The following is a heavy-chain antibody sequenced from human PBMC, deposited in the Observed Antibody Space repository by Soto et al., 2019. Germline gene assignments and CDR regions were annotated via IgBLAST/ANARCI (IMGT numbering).Heavy chain of an antibody. Sequence: QVQLQESGPGLVKPSGTLSLTCTVSNASISSRKWWTWVRQTPGKGLEWIGEIYHSGSINHNPSLKSRVTMSVDKAKNQFSLKMTSVTAADTAVYYCASKFGELLADAFDIWGQGTVVTVSS. CDR3: ASKFGELLADAFDI. V-gene: IGHV4-4*02. CDR1: NASISSRKW. CDR2: IYHSGSI. J-gene: IGHJ3*02. D-gene: IGHD3-10*01.